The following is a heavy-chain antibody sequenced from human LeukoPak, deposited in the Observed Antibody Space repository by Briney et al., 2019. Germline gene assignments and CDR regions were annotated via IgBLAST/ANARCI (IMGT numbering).Heavy chain of an antibody. CDR1: GYTCTVYY. V-gene: IGHV1-2*02. D-gene: IGHD4-17*01. CDR2: INPRSGGT. CDR3: ARTSSLRFFDY. J-gene: IGHJ4*02. Sequence: ASVKVSCKASGYTCTVYYIHWVRQAPGQGLEWMGWINPRSGGTDNAENFQGRVTMTRDTSITTAYMEVSRLRSDDTAVYYCARTSSLRFFDYWGQGTLVTVSS.